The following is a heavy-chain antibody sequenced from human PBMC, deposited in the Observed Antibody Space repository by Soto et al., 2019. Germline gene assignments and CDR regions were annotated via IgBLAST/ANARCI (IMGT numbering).Heavy chain of an antibody. J-gene: IGHJ4*02. Sequence: EVQLVESGGGLVKPGGSLRLSCAASGFTFSSYSMNSVRQAPGKGLEWVSSISSSSSYIYYADSVKGRFAISRDNAKNALYLQMNSLRAEDTAVYYCARAPRPAVPEGYWGQGNLVTVSS. CDR3: ARAPRPAVPEGY. D-gene: IGHD6-19*01. CDR1: GFTFSSYS. V-gene: IGHV3-21*01. CDR2: ISSSSSYI.